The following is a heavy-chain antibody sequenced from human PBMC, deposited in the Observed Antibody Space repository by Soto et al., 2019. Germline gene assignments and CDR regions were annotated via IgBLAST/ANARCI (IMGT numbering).Heavy chain of an antibody. J-gene: IGHJ5*02. CDR3: AGGYCSSTSCPGGWFDP. CDR1: GESFNGYY. CDR2: IYHSGST. D-gene: IGHD2-2*01. V-gene: IGHV4-34*01. Sequence: SETLSLTCTAYGESFNGYYWSWIRQPPGKGLEWIGYIYHSGSTYYNPSLKSRVTISVDRSKNQFSLKLSSVTAADTAVYYCAGGYCSSTSCPGGWFDPWGQGTLVTVS.